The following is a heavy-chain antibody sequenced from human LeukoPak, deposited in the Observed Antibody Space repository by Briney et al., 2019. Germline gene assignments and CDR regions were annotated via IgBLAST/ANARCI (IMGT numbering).Heavy chain of an antibody. D-gene: IGHD5-18*01. Sequence: ASVKVSCKASGYTFTSYYMHWVRQAPGQGLAWMGIINPSGGSTSYAQKFQGRVTMTRDTSTSTVYMELSSLRSEDTAVYYCARALKQLWHWDVWGQGTTVTVSS. CDR3: ARALKQLWHWDV. CDR1: GYTFTSYY. V-gene: IGHV1-46*01. J-gene: IGHJ6*02. CDR2: INPSGGST.